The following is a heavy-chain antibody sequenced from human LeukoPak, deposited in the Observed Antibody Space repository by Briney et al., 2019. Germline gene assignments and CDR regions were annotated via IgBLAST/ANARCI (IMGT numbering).Heavy chain of an antibody. J-gene: IGHJ5*02. CDR1: GGSISSGSYY. CDR3: ARAQYYYDSSGRNWFDP. D-gene: IGHD3-22*01. V-gene: IGHV4-61*02. Sequence: PSETLSLTCTVSGGSISSGSYYWSWIRQPAGKGLEWIGRIYTSGSTNYNPSLKSRVTMSVDTSKNQFSLKLSSVTAADTAVYYCARAQYYYDSSGRNWFDPWGQGTLVTVSS. CDR2: IYTSGST.